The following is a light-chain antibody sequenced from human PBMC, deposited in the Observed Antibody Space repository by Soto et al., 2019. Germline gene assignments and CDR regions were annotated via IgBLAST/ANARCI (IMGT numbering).Light chain of an antibody. CDR3: HHYPRSSWT. V-gene: IGKV3-20*01. CDR2: GAS. CDR1: QRVSSHS. Sequence: EIVLTQSPGTLSLSPGERATLSCRASQRVSSHSLAWYQQKPGQAPRTLIYGASSRATGIPDRFSAGGSGTDFTLTISRLEPEDFAVYYCHHYPRSSWTFGQGTQVEVK. J-gene: IGKJ1*01.